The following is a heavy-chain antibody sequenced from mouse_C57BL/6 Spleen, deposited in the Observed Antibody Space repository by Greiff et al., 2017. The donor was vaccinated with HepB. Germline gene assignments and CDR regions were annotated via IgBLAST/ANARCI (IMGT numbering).Heavy chain of an antibody. V-gene: IGHV5-6*02. D-gene: IGHD2-4*01. Sequence: DVKLVESGGDLVKPGGSLKLSCAASGFTFSSYGMSWVRQTPDKRLEWVATISSGGSDTYYPDSVKGRFTISRDNAKNTLYLQMSSLTSEDTAMYYCARLESYDYDDGDRSWFAYWGQGTLVTVSA. CDR1: GFTFSSYG. J-gene: IGHJ3*01. CDR3: ARLESYDYDDGDRSWFAY. CDR2: ISSGGSDT.